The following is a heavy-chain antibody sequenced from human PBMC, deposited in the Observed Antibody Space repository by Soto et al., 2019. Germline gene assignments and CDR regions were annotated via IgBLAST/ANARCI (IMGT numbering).Heavy chain of an antibody. V-gene: IGHV3-23*01. D-gene: IGHD4-17*01. Sequence: PGGSLRLSCAASGFTFSSYAMSWVRQAPGKGLEWVSAISGSGGSTYYADSMKGRFTISRDNSKNTLYLQMNSLRAEDTAVYYCAKSSSFTVTTRNAFDIWGQGTMVTVS. J-gene: IGHJ3*02. CDR3: AKSSSFTVTTRNAFDI. CDR1: GFTFSSYA. CDR2: ISGSGGST.